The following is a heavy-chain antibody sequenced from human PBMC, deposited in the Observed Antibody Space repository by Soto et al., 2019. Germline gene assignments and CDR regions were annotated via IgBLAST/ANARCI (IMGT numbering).Heavy chain of an antibody. Sequence: GGSLRLSCAASGFTFSSYSMNWVRQAPGKGLEWVSSISSSSSYIYYADSVKGRFTISRGNAKNSLYLQMNSLRAEDTAVYYCARDRIAVAGTVYYMDVWGKGTTVNVSS. CDR3: ARDRIAVAGTVYYMDV. D-gene: IGHD6-19*01. CDR1: GFTFSSYS. V-gene: IGHV3-21*01. CDR2: ISSSSSYI. J-gene: IGHJ6*03.